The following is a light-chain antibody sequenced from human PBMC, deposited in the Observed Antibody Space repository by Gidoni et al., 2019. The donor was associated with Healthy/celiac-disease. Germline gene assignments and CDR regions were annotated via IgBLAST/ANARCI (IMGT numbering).Light chain of an antibody. V-gene: IGLV1-44*01. CDR2: SNN. CDR1: SSNLGSNT. J-gene: IGLJ3*02. CDR3: AAWDDSLNGWV. Sequence: QSVLTQPPSASGTPGQRVTISCSGSSSNLGSNTVNWYQQLPGTAPKLRIYSNNQRPSGVPDRFSGSKSGTSASLAISGLQSEDEADYYCAAWDDSLNGWVFGGGTKLTVL.